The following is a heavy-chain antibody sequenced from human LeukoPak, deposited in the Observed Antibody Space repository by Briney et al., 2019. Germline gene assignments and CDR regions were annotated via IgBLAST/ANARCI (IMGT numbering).Heavy chain of an antibody. D-gene: IGHD3-10*01. CDR2: ISGSGGST. CDR3: AKSTPIWFGELSNPYYYYYGMDV. Sequence: PGRSLRLSCAASGFTFSSYAMSWVRQAPGKGLEWVSAISGSGGSTYYADSVKGRFTISRDNSKNTLYLQMNSLRAEDTAVYYCAKSTPIWFGELSNPYYYYYGMDVWGQGTTVTVSS. J-gene: IGHJ6*02. V-gene: IGHV3-23*01. CDR1: GFTFSSYA.